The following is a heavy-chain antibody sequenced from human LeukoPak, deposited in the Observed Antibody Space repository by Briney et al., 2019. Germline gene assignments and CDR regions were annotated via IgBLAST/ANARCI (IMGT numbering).Heavy chain of an antibody. CDR3: ARVDGVAAGY. CDR2: TKPDGSAE. J-gene: IGHJ4*02. V-gene: IGHV3-7*01. D-gene: IGHD6-19*01. CDR1: GFTFRNYW. Sequence: GGSLRLSCAASGFTFRNYWMGWVRQAPGKGLEWVANTKPDGSAEYYADSVRGRFTTSRDNANNFLYLQMNRLRAEDTAVYYCARVDGVAAGYWGQGTLVTVSS.